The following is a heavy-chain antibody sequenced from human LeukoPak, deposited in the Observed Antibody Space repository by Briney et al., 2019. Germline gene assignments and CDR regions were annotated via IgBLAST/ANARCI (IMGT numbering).Heavy chain of an antibody. V-gene: IGHV4-30-2*01. CDR2: IYHSGST. Sequence: SETLSLTCTVSGGSISSGGYYWSWIRQPPGKGLEWIGYIYHSGSTYYNPSLKSRVTISVDRSKNQFSLKLSSVTAADTAVYYCAEGGSSSSGWFDPWGQGTLVTVSS. CDR3: AEGGSSSSGWFDP. D-gene: IGHD6-6*01. J-gene: IGHJ5*02. CDR1: GGSISSGGYY.